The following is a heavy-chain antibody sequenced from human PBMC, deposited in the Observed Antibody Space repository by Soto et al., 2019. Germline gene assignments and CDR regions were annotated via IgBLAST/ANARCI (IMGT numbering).Heavy chain of an antibody. CDR3: ARDIVAPMTRRRGFDY. CDR2: ISAYNGST. Sequence: GASVKVSCKASGYTFTSYGISWVRQAPGQGLEWMGWISAYNGSTNYAQKLQGRVTMTTDTSTSTAYMELRSLRSDDTAVYYCARDIVAPMTRRRGFDYWGQGTLVTVSS. V-gene: IGHV1-18*01. J-gene: IGHJ4*02. D-gene: IGHD2-15*01. CDR1: GYTFTSYG.